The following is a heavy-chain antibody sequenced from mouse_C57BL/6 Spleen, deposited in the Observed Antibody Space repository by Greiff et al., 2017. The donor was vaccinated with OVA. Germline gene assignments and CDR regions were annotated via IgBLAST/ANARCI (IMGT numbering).Heavy chain of an antibody. CDR3: ARWNYFHFDY. CDR1: GYTFTSYW. J-gene: IGHJ2*01. V-gene: IGHV1-69*01. Sequence: QVQLQQPGAELVMPGASVKLSCKASGYTFTSYWMHWVKQRPGQGLEWIGEIDPSDSYTNYNQKFKGKSTLTVDKSSSTAYMQLSSLTFEDSAVYYCARWNYFHFDYWVQGTTLTVSS. CDR2: IDPSDSYT. D-gene: IGHD2-1*01.